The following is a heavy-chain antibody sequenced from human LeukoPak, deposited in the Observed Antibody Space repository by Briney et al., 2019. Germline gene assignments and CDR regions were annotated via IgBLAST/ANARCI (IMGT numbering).Heavy chain of an antibody. CDR1: GFTFSDYY. V-gene: IGHV3-11*04. CDR2: ISSSGSTI. J-gene: IGHJ4*02. D-gene: IGHD5-18*01. Sequence: GGSLRLSCAASGFTFSDYYMSWIRQAPGKGLEWVSYISSSGSTIYYADSVKGRFTISRDNAKNSLYLQMDSLRAEDTAVYYCARGAYSGYSYGYFDYWGQGTLVTVSS. CDR3: ARGAYSGYSYGYFDY.